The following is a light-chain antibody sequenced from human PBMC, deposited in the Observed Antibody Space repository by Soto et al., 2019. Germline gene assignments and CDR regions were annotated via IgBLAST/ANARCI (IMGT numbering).Light chain of an antibody. J-gene: IGKJ1*01. CDR2: GAS. CDR1: QSVSSSY. V-gene: IGKV3-20*01. CDR3: QQYGSSPWT. Sequence: EIVLTQSPVTLSFSPLERATLSCMASQSVSSSYLAWYQQKPGQAPRLLIYGASSRATGIPDRFSGSGSGTDFTLTISRLEPEDFAVYYCQQYGSSPWTFGQGTKVEIK.